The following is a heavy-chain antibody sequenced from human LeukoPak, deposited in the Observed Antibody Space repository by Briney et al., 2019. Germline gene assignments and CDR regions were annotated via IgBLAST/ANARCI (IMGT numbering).Heavy chain of an antibody. J-gene: IGHJ6*03. V-gene: IGHV1-69*13. CDR2: IIPIFGTA. CDR3: ATGYCSSTSCYTFNYYYYMDV. D-gene: IGHD2-2*02. CDR1: GGTFSSYA. Sequence: SVEVSCKASGGTFSSYAISWVRQAPGQGLEWMGGIIPIFGTANYAQKFQGRVTITADESTSTAYMELSSLRSEDTAVYYCATGYCSSTSCYTFNYYYYMDVWGKGTTVTVSS.